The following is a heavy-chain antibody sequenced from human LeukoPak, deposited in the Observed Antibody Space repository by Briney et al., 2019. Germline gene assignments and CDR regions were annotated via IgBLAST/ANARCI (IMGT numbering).Heavy chain of an antibody. Sequence: LRLSCAASGFAVSSNYMSWIRQPPGKGLEWIGYIYYSGSTYYNPSLKSRVTISVDTSKNQFSLKLSSVTAADTAVYYCARGDYVWGSYLVDYWGQGTLVTVSS. J-gene: IGHJ4*02. CDR3: ARGDYVWGSYLVDY. CDR2: IYYSGST. CDR1: GFAVSSNY. V-gene: IGHV4-30-4*08. D-gene: IGHD3-16*02.